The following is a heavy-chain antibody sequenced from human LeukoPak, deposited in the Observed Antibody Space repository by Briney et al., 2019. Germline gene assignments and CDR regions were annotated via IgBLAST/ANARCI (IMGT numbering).Heavy chain of an antibody. V-gene: IGHV3-30*19. Sequence: GGSLRLACAASGFTFSSYGMHWVSQAPGKGLEGVAVIWYDGSNKYYADSVKGRFTISRDNSKNTLYLQMNSLRAEDTAVYYCARESGSGSYSSYYFDYWGQGTLVTVSS. CDR2: IWYDGSNK. J-gene: IGHJ4*02. CDR1: GFTFSSYG. CDR3: ARESGSGSYSSYYFDY. D-gene: IGHD3-10*01.